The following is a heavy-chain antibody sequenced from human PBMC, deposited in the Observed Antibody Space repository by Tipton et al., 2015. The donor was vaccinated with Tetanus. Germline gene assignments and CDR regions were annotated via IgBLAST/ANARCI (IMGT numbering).Heavy chain of an antibody. Sequence: LRLSCTVSGGSLSSGTYYWGWIRQPPGKGLEWIGNIYYSGTTYYNASLESRVTIPIDRSKNQFSLKMTSVTAADTAVYYCATQTDNWFDPWGQGTLVTVSS. CDR2: IYYSGTT. J-gene: IGHJ5*02. CDR1: GGSLSSGTYY. V-gene: IGHV4-39*01. CDR3: ATQTDNWFDP.